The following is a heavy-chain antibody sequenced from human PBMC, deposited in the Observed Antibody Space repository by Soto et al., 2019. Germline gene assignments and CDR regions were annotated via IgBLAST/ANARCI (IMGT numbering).Heavy chain of an antibody. V-gene: IGHV3-74*01. J-gene: IGHJ6*03. CDR1: GFTFSSYW. D-gene: IGHD3-10*01. Sequence: EVQLVESGGGLVQPGGSLRLSCAASGFTFSSYWMHWVRQAPGKGLVWVSRINSDGSSTSYADSVKGRFTISRDNANNTLYLQMNSLRAEDTGVYYCARGFYGSGSYPHYYYYMDVWGKGTTVTVSS. CDR3: ARGFYGSGSYPHYYYYMDV. CDR2: INSDGSST.